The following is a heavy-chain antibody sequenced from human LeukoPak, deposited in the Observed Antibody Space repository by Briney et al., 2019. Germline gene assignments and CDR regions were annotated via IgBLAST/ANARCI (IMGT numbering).Heavy chain of an antibody. D-gene: IGHD2-2*01. Sequence: ASVKVSCKASGYTFTGYYMHWVRQAPGQGLEWMGRINPNSGGTNYAQKFQGRVTMTRDTSISTAHMELSRLRSDDTAVYYCAREPLKSSCSSTSCHLGGYYYYMDVWGKGTTVTVSS. CDR3: AREPLKSSCSSTSCHLGGYYYYMDV. J-gene: IGHJ6*03. CDR1: GYTFTGYY. CDR2: INPNSGGT. V-gene: IGHV1-2*06.